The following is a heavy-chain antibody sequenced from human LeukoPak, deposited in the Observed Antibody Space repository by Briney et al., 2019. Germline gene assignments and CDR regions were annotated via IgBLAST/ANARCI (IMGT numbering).Heavy chain of an antibody. V-gene: IGHV4-34*01. CDR3: ARGGYDFWSGYYSRGQGLDY. Sequence: SETLSLTCAVYGGSFSGYYWSWIRQPPGKGLEWIGEINHSGSTNYNPSLKGRVTISVDTSKNQFSLKLSSVTAADTAVYYCARGGYDFWSGYYSRGQGLDYWGQGTLVTVSS. J-gene: IGHJ4*02. CDR2: INHSGST. D-gene: IGHD3-3*01. CDR1: GGSFSGYY.